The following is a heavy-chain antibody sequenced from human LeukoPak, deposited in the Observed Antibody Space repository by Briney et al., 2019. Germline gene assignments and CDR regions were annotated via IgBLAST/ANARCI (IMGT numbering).Heavy chain of an antibody. Sequence: GGSLRLSCAASGFTFSDYYMSWIRQAPGKGLEWVSYISSSGSTIYYADSVKGRFTISRDNAKNSLYLQMNSLRAEDTAVYYCASIWKPYYFDYWGQGTLVTVSS. CDR3: ASIWKPYYFDY. CDR1: GFTFSDYY. V-gene: IGHV3-11*01. CDR2: ISSSGSTI. J-gene: IGHJ4*02. D-gene: IGHD1-1*01.